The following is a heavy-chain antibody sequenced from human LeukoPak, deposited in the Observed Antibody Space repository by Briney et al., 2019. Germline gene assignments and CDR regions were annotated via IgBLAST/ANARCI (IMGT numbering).Heavy chain of an antibody. J-gene: IGHJ4*02. V-gene: IGHV4-28*01. D-gene: IGHD3-10*02. CDR2: IYHSGTT. CDR3: ARKENVYHYFDY. Sequence: SGTLSLTCAVSGYSITSSSWWGWIRQPPGKGLEWIGYIYHSGTTYYNPSLQSRVTMSVDTSKNQFSLKLSSVTAVDTAVYYCARKENVYHYFDYWGQGTLVTVSS. CDR1: GYSITSSSW.